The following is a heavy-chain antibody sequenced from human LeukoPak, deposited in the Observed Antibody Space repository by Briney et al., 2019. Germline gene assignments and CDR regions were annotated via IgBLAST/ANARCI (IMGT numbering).Heavy chain of an antibody. D-gene: IGHD3-10*01. V-gene: IGHV1-18*01. CDR1: GYSFTTFG. CDR2: ISAYNNNT. Sequence: ASVKVSCKASGYSFTTFGISWVRQAPGQGPEGMGWISAYNNNTNYAQKFQDRMIMSTDPSTSTVYMELGSLRFDDTAVYYCARTSYGTFDNWGQGTLVTVSS. CDR3: ARTSYGTFDN. J-gene: IGHJ4*02.